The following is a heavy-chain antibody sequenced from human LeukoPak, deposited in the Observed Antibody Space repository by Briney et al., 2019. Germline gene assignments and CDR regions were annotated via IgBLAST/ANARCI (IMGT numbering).Heavy chain of an antibody. CDR2: IFHTGST. Sequence: PGGSLRLSCAASGFTVSSNYMSWVRQAPGKGLEWIGSIFHTGSTYHNPSLKSRVTISVDTSKIQFSLKLNSVTAADTAVYYCARDHSSSSEDYWGQGTLVTVSS. V-gene: IGHV4-38-2*02. D-gene: IGHD6-13*01. J-gene: IGHJ4*02. CDR1: GFTVSSNY. CDR3: ARDHSSSSEDY.